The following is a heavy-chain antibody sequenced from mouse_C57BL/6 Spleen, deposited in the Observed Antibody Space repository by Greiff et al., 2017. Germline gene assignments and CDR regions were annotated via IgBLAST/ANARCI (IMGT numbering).Heavy chain of an antibody. CDR3: ARGRLGSYWYFDV. CDR2: INPNNGGT. Sequence: EVQLQQSGPELVKPGASVKISCKASGYTFTDYYMNWVKQSHGKSLEWIGDINPNNGGTSYNQKFKGKATLTVDKSSSTAYMELRSLTSEDSAVYYCARGRLGSYWYFDVWGTGTTVTVSS. CDR1: GYTFTDYY. V-gene: IGHV1-26*01. D-gene: IGHD4-1*01. J-gene: IGHJ1*03.